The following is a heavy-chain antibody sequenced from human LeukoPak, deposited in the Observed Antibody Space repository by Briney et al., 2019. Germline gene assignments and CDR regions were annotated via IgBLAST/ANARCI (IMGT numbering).Heavy chain of an antibody. J-gene: IGHJ4*02. CDR3: ARVPQRITMVRGVMDY. CDR1: GGSISSYY. CDR2: IYYSGST. D-gene: IGHD3-10*01. Sequence: SETLSLTCTVSGGSISSYYWSWLRQPPGKGLEWIGYIYYSGSTNYNPSLKSRVTISVDTSKNQFSLKLSSVTAADTAVYYCARVPQRITMVRGVMDYWGQGTLVTVSS. V-gene: IGHV4-59*01.